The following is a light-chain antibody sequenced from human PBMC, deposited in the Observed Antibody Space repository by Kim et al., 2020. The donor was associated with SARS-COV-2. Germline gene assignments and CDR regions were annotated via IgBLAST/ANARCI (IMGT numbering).Light chain of an antibody. V-gene: IGKV3-11*01. CDR1: QSVSNY. J-gene: IGKJ5*01. CDR3: QQRTNWPPT. CDR2: VSS. Sequence: LSPGEGATLFRMANQSVSNYLSWYQQKVGQAPRLLIYVSSNRATGIPVRFSGSGSGTDFTLTITSLEPEDFAVYYCQQRTNWPPTFGQGTRLEIK.